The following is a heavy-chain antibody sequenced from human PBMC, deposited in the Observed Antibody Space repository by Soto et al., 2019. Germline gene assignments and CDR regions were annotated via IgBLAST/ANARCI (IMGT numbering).Heavy chain of an antibody. CDR1: GFTFSSYA. CDR3: AKDPLYDSSGYYPPGLDYGMDV. J-gene: IGHJ6*02. V-gene: IGHV3-23*01. Sequence: LRLSCAAPGFTFSSYAMSWVRQAPGKGLEWVSAISGSGGSTYYADSVKGRFTISRDNSKNTLYLQMNSLRAEDTAVYYCAKDPLYDSSGYYPPGLDYGMDVWGQGTTVTVSS. CDR2: ISGSGGST. D-gene: IGHD3-22*01.